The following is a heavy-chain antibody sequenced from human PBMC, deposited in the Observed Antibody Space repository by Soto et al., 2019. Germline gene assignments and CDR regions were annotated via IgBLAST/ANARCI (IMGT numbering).Heavy chain of an antibody. J-gene: IGHJ5*01. D-gene: IGHD1-26*01. CDR1: GDSVSSSSVT. V-gene: IGHV6-1*01. Sequence: SQTLSLTCAISGDSVSSSSVTWNWIRQSPSRGLEWLGRTYYKSKWYNDYAESVKSRITINPDTSKNQFSLHLNSVTPEDTAVYYCVRLIGNSWLDFWGQGTLVTVSS. CDR3: VRLIGNSWLDF. CDR2: TYYKSKWYN.